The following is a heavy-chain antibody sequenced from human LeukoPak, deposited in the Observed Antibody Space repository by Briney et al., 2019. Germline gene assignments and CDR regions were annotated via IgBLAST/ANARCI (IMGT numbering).Heavy chain of an antibody. CDR2: ISSSGSTI. CDR1: GFTFSSYE. D-gene: IGHD6-13*01. Sequence: GGSLRLSCAASGFTFSSYEMNWVRQALGKGLEWVSYISSSGSTIYYADSVKGRFTISRDNAKNSLYLQMNSLRAEDTAVYYCARVHSATIAAAGFDYWGQGTLVTVSS. CDR3: ARVHSATIAAAGFDY. V-gene: IGHV3-48*03. J-gene: IGHJ4*02.